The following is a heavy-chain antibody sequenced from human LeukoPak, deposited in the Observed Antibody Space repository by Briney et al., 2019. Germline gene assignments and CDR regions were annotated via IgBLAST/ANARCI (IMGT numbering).Heavy chain of an antibody. CDR1: GGSISSYY. J-gene: IGHJ6*02. CDR3: ARARYDIMTGSRYGMDV. V-gene: IGHV4-59*12. Sequence: TSETLSLTCTVSGGSISSYYWSWIRQPPGKGLEWIGYIYYSGSTNYNPSLKSRVTISVDTSKNQFSLKLSAVTAADTAVYYCARARYDIMTGSRYGMDVWGQGTTVTVSS. CDR2: IYYSGST. D-gene: IGHD3-9*01.